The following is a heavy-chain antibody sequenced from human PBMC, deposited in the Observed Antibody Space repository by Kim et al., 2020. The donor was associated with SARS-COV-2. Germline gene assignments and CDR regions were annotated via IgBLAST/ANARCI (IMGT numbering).Heavy chain of an antibody. CDR2: IKSKTDGGTT. Sequence: GGSLRLSCAASGFTFSNAWMSWVRQAPGKGLEWVGRIKSKTDGGTTDYAAPVKGRFTISRDDSKNTLYLQMNSLKTEDTAVYYCTTRASSYDYVWGSYRYRAKNDYWGQGTLVTVSS. D-gene: IGHD3-16*02. CDR3: TTRASSYDYVWGSYRYRAKNDY. J-gene: IGHJ4*02. CDR1: GFTFSNAW. V-gene: IGHV3-15*01.